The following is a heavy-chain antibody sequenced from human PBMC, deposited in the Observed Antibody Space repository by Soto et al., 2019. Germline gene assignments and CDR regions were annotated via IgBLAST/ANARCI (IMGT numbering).Heavy chain of an antibody. CDR2: ISGSGGST. Sequence: GGPRPSCAASWFTLCRHSLSWVPPAPGKGLEWVSAISGSGGSTYYADSVKGRFTISRDNSKNTLYLQMNSLRAEDTAVYYCAKGTYYYDSSGYYGYWGQGTLVTVSS. V-gene: IGHV3-23*01. J-gene: IGHJ4*02. CDR3: AKGTYYYDSSGYYGY. D-gene: IGHD3-22*01. CDR1: WFTLCRHS.